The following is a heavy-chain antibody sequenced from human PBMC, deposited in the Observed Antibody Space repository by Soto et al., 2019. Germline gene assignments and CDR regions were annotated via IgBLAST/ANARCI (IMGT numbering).Heavy chain of an antibody. J-gene: IGHJ4*02. D-gene: IGHD3-10*01. V-gene: IGHV4-34*01. CDR1: GGSFSDYY. CDR2: INHSGST. CDR3: ARGDFGSGNY. Sequence: QVLLQQWGAGLLKPSETLSLTCAVYGGSFSDYYWSWIRQPPGKGLEWIGEINHSGSTNYNPSHKSRVTISVDTSTSQFSLKLSSLTAADTAVYFCARGDFGSGNYWGQGTLVTVSS.